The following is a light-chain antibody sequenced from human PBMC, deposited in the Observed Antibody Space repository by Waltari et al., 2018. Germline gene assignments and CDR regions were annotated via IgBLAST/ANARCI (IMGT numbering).Light chain of an antibody. Sequence: QSALTQPASVSGSPGQSIIISCTGTSSDVVDDKYASWYQQHPGKAPNLMIYEVSNRPSGVSDRFSGSKSGNTASLTISGLQADYEAASYCSSYTTTSTVRFGGGTELTVL. CDR1: SSDVVDDKY. CDR2: EVS. V-gene: IGLV2-14*03. CDR3: SSYTTTSTVR. J-gene: IGLJ2*01.